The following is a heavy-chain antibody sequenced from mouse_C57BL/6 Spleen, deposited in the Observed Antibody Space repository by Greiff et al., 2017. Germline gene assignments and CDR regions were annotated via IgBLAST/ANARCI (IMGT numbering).Heavy chain of an antibody. D-gene: IGHD4-1*01. CDR2: IRLKSDNYAT. Sequence: EVKLEESGGGLVQPGGSMKLSCVASGFTFSNYWMNWVRQSPEKGLEWVAQIRLKSDNYATHYAESVKGRFTISRDDAKSSVYLQMNNLRAEDTGIYYCTELGQYYFDYWGQGTTLTVSS. CDR1: GFTFSNYW. CDR3: TELGQYYFDY. V-gene: IGHV6-3*01. J-gene: IGHJ2*01.